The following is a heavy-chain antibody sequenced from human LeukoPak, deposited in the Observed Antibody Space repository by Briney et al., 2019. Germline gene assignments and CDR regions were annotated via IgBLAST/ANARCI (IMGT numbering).Heavy chain of an antibody. V-gene: IGHV4-31*03. CDR3: ARELGYDSSGYSFDY. CDR1: GVSISSGGYY. D-gene: IGHD3-22*01. Sequence: SETLSLTCTVSGVSISSGGYYWSWIRQHPGKGLEWIGYIYYSGSTYYNPSLKSRVTISVDTSKNQFSLKLSSVTAADTAVYYCARELGYDSSGYSFDYWGQGTLVTVSS. CDR2: IYYSGST. J-gene: IGHJ4*02.